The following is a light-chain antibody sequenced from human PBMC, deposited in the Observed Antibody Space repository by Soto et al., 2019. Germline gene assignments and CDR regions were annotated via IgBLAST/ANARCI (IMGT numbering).Light chain of an antibody. CDR2: EGS. J-gene: IGLJ3*02. V-gene: IGLV2-23*01. Sequence: QSVLTQPASVSGSPGQSITISCTGTSSDVGSYSLVSWYQQHPGKAPKLMIYEGSKRPSGVSNRFSGSKSGNTASLTISGLQAEDEAEYYCCSYAGSNTWVFVGGTKLTVL. CDR1: SSDVGSYSL. CDR3: CSYAGSNTWV.